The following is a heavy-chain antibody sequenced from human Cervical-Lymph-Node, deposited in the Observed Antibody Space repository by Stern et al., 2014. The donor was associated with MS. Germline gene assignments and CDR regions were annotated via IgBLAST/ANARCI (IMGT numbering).Heavy chain of an antibody. J-gene: IGHJ4*02. V-gene: IGHV1-2*04. CDR2: INTNTGGT. D-gene: IGHD2-15*01. CDR3: ARGYPFFDN. Sequence: VQLVESGAEVKKPGASVKVSCTASGYTFTGFFLHWVRQAPGQGLEWVGWINTNTGGTKSGQKFQGWVTFTRDTSINTVYMELNRLKSDDTAVFYCARGYPFFDNWGQGTLVTVSP. CDR1: GYTFTGFF.